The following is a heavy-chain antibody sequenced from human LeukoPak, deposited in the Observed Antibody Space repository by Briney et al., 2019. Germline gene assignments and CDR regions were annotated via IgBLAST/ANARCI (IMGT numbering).Heavy chain of an antibody. CDR1: GFTFSNYG. D-gene: IGHD3-10*01. CDR3: VRHGEGFDY. Sequence: PGGSLRLSCSASGFTFSNYGMQWVRQAPGKGLEYVSAITSNGGSTYYPDSVKGRFTISRDNSKNTLFLQMSSLRAEDTAVYYCVRHGEGFDYWGQGTLVTVSS. CDR2: ITSNGGST. V-gene: IGHV3-64D*06. J-gene: IGHJ4*02.